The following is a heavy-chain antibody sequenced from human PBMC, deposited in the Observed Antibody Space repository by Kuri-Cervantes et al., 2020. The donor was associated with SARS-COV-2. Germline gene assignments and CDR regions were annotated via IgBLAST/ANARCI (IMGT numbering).Heavy chain of an antibody. D-gene: IGHD7-27*01. V-gene: IGHV1-46*01. CDR2: IDPSGGST. J-gene: IGHJ4*02. CDR1: GYTFTNYF. CDR3: ARQRGGQLGIGDY. Sequence: ASVKVSCKASGYTFTNYFMHWVRQAPGQGLEWMGIIDPSGGSTNYAQNFQGRVTMTRDTSTSTVYMELSSLRSEDTAVYYCARQRGGQLGIGDYWGQGTLVTVSS.